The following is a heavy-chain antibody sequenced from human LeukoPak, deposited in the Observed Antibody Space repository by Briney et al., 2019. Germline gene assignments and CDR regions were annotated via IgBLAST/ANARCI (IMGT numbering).Heavy chain of an antibody. CDR2: ISGSGGST. Sequence: GGSLRLSCAASGFTFSSYVMSWVRQAPGKGLEWVSSISGSGGSTYYADCVKRRFTLSRDNSKNTLYLQMNRLRAADTAVYYCAKDIPVEEDYFDYWGQGTLVTVSS. CDR3: AKDIPVEEDYFDY. CDR1: GFTFSSYV. D-gene: IGHD2-2*02. J-gene: IGHJ4*02. V-gene: IGHV3-23*01.